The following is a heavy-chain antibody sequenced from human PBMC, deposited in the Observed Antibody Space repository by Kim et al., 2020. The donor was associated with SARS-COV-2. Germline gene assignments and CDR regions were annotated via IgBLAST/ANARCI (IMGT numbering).Heavy chain of an antibody. CDR1: GFTFSSYW. V-gene: IGHV3-74*01. CDR3: ATGIVGATFDY. J-gene: IGHJ4*02. CDR2: INSDGSST. Sequence: GGSLRLSCAASGFTFSSYWMHWVRQAPGKGLVWVSRINSDGSSTSYADSVKGRFTISRDNAKNTLYLQMNSLRAEDTAVYYCATGIVGATFDYWGQGTLVTVSS. D-gene: IGHD1-26*01.